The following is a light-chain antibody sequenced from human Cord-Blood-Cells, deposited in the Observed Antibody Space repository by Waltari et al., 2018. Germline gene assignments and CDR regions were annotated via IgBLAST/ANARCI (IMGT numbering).Light chain of an antibody. Sequence: EIVMTQSPATLSVSPGERATLPCRASQSVSSNLAWYQQKPGQAPRLLIYGASTRATGIPARLSGSGSGTEFTLTISSLQSEDFAVYYCQQYNNWRWTFGQGTKVEIK. V-gene: IGKV3-15*01. J-gene: IGKJ1*01. CDR2: GAS. CDR1: QSVSSN. CDR3: QQYNNWRWT.